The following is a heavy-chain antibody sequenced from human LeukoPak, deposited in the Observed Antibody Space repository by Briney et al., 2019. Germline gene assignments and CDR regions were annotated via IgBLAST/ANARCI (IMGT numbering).Heavy chain of an antibody. J-gene: IGHJ3*02. CDR3: ARDQELVPVVAEHGPSPQYDAFDI. D-gene: IGHD6-6*01. CDR2: ISAYNGNT. CDR1: GYTFTSYG. V-gene: IGHV1-18*01. Sequence: ASVKVSCKASGYTFTSYGISWVRQAPGQGLEWMGWISAYNGNTNYAQKLQGRVTMTTDTSTSTAYMELRSLRSDDTAVYYCARDQELVPVVAEHGPSPQYDAFDIWGQGTMVTVPS.